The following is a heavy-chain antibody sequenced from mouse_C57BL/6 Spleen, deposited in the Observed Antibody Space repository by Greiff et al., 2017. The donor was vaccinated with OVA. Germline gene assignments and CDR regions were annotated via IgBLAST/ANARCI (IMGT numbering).Heavy chain of an antibody. CDR3: ATNYYGSSYLAY. V-gene: IGHV1-69*01. D-gene: IGHD1-1*01. CDR1: GYTFTSYW. J-gene: IGHJ3*01. Sequence: VQLQQSGAELVMPGASVKLSCKASGYTFTSYWMHWVKQRPGQGLEWIGEIDPSDSYTNYNQKFKGKSTLTVDKSSSTAYMQLSSLTSEDSAVYYCATNYYGSSYLAYWGQGTLVTVSA. CDR2: IDPSDSYT.